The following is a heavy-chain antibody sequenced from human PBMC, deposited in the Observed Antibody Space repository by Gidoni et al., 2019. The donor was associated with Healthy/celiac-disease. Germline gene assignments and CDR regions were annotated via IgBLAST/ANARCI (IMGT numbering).Heavy chain of an antibody. J-gene: IGHJ5*02. CDR1: GFTFSSYG. D-gene: IGHD2-2*01. CDR2: IWYDGSNK. V-gene: IGHV3-33*01. Sequence: GFTFSSYGMHWVRQAPGKGLEWVAVIWYDGSNKYYADSVKARFTISRDNSKNTLYLQMNSLRAEDTAVYYCARDGVLGYCSSTSCSGGWFDPWGQGTLVTVSS. CDR3: ARDGVLGYCSSTSCSGGWFDP.